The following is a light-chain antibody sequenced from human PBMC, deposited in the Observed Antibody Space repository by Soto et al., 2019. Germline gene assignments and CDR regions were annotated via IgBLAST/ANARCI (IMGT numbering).Light chain of an antibody. J-gene: IGKJ1*01. Sequence: DIQMTQSPSSLSASVGDRVTITCRASQTTSHYLNWYQEKPGKAPKLPIYAASSLQSGVPSRFSGSGSGTDFTLTISSLQPEDFATYYCQQSYSTRWTFGQGTKVEIK. CDR3: QQSYSTRWT. CDR2: AAS. CDR1: QTTSHY. V-gene: IGKV1-39*01.